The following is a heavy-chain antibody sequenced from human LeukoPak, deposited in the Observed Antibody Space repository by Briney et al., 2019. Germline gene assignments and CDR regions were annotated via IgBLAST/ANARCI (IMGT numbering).Heavy chain of an antibody. CDR1: GGSISSGSYY. CDR3: ASLSRYNWNLPDY. CDR2: IYTSGST. D-gene: IGHD1-20*01. V-gene: IGHV4-61*02. J-gene: IGHJ4*02. Sequence: SETLSLTCTVSGGSISSGSYYWSWIRQPAGKGLEWIGRIYTSGSTNYNPSLKSRVTISVDTSKNQFSLKLSSVTAADTAVYYCASLSRYNWNLPDYWGQGTLVTVSS.